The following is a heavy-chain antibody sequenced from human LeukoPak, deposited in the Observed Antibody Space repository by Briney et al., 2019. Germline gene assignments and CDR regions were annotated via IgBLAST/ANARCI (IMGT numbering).Heavy chain of an antibody. CDR1: GFTFSNAW. CDR3: TTGGGNPYYYYYGMDV. V-gene: IGHV3-15*01. Sequence: GGSLRLSCAASGFTFSNAWMSWVRQAPGKGLKWFGRIKTKTDGGTTDYAAPVKGRFTISRDDSKNTLYLQMNSLKTEDTAVYYCTTGGGNPYYYYYGMDVWGQGTTVTVSS. CDR2: IKTKTDGGTT. D-gene: IGHD4-23*01. J-gene: IGHJ6*02.